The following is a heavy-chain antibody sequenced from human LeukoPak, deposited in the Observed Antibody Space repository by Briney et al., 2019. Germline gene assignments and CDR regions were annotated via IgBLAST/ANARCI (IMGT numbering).Heavy chain of an antibody. CDR3: ARARIVPGVISSWFHP. D-gene: IGHD3-10*01. V-gene: IGHV1-2*04. Sequence: ASVKVSCKASGYTFTGYYMHWVRQAPGQGLEWMGWINPNSGGTNYAQKFQGWVTMTRDTSISTAYMELSRLRSDDTAVYYCARARIVPGVISSWFHPLGQGNLVTVSS. CDR2: INPNSGGT. CDR1: GYTFTGYY. J-gene: IGHJ5*02.